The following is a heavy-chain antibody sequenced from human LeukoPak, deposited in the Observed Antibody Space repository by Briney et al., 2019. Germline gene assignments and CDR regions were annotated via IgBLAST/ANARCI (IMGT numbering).Heavy chain of an antibody. CDR3: AKSFRHCSGGSCYSGGYGMDV. J-gene: IGHJ6*02. Sequence: PGGSLRLSCAASGFTFSSYGMHWVRQAPGKGLEWVAFIRYDGGNKYYADSVKGRFTISRDNSKNTLYLQMNSLRAEDTAVYYCAKSFRHCSGGSCYSGGYGMDVWGQGTTVTVSS. V-gene: IGHV3-30*02. CDR2: IRYDGGNK. CDR1: GFTFSSYG. D-gene: IGHD2-15*01.